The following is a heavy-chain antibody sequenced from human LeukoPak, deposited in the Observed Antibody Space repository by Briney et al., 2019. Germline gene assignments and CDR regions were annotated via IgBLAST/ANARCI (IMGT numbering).Heavy chain of an antibody. J-gene: IGHJ6*03. V-gene: IGHV4-59*01. Sequence: SETLSLTCTVSGGSISSYHWSWIRQPPGKGLEWIGYFYYSGSTNYNPSLKSRVTISVDTSKNQFSLKLSSVTAADTAVYYCARGGRSYYYMDVWGKGTTVTVSS. CDR3: ARGGRSYYYMDV. CDR2: FYYSGST. CDR1: GGSISSYH.